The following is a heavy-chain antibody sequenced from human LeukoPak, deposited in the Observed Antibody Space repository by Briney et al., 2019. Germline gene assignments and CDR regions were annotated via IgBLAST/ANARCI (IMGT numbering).Heavy chain of an antibody. V-gene: IGHV1-8*01. CDR3: VRARYSSAWFDS. Sequence: ASVKVSCKASGYIFDRYDINWVRQATGKGLEWMGWMNPKTGNTGYAQKFQGRVNMTSDTPMTTAYMDLNSLKFVDTAVYYCVRARYSSAWFDSWGHGTLVIVSS. CDR1: GYIFDRYD. J-gene: IGHJ5*01. CDR2: MNPKTGNT. D-gene: IGHD6-25*01.